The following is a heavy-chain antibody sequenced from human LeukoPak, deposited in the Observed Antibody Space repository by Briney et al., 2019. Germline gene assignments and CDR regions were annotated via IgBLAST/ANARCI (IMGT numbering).Heavy chain of an antibody. J-gene: IGHJ4*02. D-gene: IGHD3-22*01. Sequence: PSETLSLTCAVSGGSISSSNWWSWVRQPPGKGLEWIGYIYYSGSTNYNPSLKSRVTISVDTSKNQFSLKLSSVTAADTAVYYCARGKYYYDSTGDYWGQGTLVTVSS. CDR2: IYYSGST. CDR3: ARGKYYYDSTGDY. CDR1: GGSISSSNW. V-gene: IGHV4-4*02.